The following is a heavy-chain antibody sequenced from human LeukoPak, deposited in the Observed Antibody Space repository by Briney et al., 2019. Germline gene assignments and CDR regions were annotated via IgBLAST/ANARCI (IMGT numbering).Heavy chain of an antibody. CDR2: IYYSGST. V-gene: IGHV4-59*01. CDR3: ARGSPPPVVVVPAAIYWFDP. D-gene: IGHD2-2*01. CDR1: GGSISSYY. J-gene: IGHJ5*02. Sequence: SETLSLTCTVSGGSISSYYWSWIRQPPGKGLEWIGYIYYSGSTNYNPSLKSRVTISVDTSKNQFSLKLSSVTAADTAVYYCARGSPPPVVVVPAAIYWFDPWGQGTLVTVSS.